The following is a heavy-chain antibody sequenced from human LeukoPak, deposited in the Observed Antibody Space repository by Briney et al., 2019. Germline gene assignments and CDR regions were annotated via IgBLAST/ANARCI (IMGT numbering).Heavy chain of an antibody. J-gene: IGHJ4*02. CDR2: IYHSGST. D-gene: IGHD3-10*01. V-gene: IGHV4-30-2*01. CDR1: GGSISSGGYS. Sequence: SETLSLTCAVSGGSISSGGYSWSWIRQPPGKGLEWIGYIYHSGSTYYNPFLKSRVTISVDRSKTQFSLKLSSVTAADTAVYYCARGGPAFGSGSYVYWGQGTLVTVSS. CDR3: ARGGPAFGSGSYVY.